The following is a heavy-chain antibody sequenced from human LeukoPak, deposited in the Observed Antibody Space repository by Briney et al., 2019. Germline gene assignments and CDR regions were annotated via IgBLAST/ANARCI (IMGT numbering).Heavy chain of an antibody. CDR2: IYYSGST. V-gene: IGHV4-31*03. D-gene: IGHD2-2*02. Sequence: PSQTLSLTCTVSGGSISSGGYYWSWIRQHPGKGLEWIGYIYYSGSTYSNPSLKSRVTISVDTSKNQFSLNLSSVTAADTGVYYCARYCSSTNCYKGGFDPWGQGTLVTVSS. J-gene: IGHJ5*02. CDR3: ARYCSSTNCYKGGFDP. CDR1: GGSISSGGYY.